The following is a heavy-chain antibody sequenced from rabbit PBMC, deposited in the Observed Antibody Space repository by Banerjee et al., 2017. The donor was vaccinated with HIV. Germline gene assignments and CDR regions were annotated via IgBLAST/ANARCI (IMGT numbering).Heavy chain of an antibody. CDR3: ARATGYAGYGYAVYFNL. CDR1: GFSFSKNYV. D-gene: IGHD6-1*01. Sequence: QSLEESGGDLVKPGGSLTLTCTASGFSFSKNYVMCWVRQAPGKGLEWIACIYTANGSTYYASWAKGRFTISKTSSTTVTLQMTSLTAADTATYFCARATGYAGYGYAVYFNLWGPGTLVTVS. CDR2: IYTANGST. V-gene: IGHV1S40*01. J-gene: IGHJ4*01.